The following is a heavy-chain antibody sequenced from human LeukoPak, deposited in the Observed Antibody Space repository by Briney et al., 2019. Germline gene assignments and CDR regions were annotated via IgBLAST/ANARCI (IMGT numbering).Heavy chain of an antibody. V-gene: IGHV3-23*01. CDR1: GFTFSSYA. CDR3: AKDESPRLRQIFDY. CDR2: ISGSGGST. J-gene: IGHJ4*02. Sequence: PGGSLRLSCAASGFTFSSYAMSWVRQAPGKGLEWVSAISGSGGSTSYADSVKGRFTISRDNSKNTLYLQMNSLRAEDTAVYYCAKDESPRLRQIFDYWGQGTLVTVSS. D-gene: IGHD3-16*01.